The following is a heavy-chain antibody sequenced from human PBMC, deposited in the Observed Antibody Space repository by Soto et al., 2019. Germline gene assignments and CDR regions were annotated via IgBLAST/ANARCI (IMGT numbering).Heavy chain of an antibody. Sequence: EVHLLESGGGLVQPGGSLRLSCAASGFTFSNYAMTWVRQAPGKGLEWVSVISGTGGGTNNADSAKGRFTTSRDNSKNTLYLQMNSLRAEDTAVYYCAKRAFYGSGIPNYDGMVVWGQGTAVTVSS. V-gene: IGHV3-23*01. CDR2: ISGTGGGT. J-gene: IGHJ6*02. CDR1: GFTFSNYA. D-gene: IGHD3-10*01. CDR3: AKRAFYGSGIPNYDGMVV.